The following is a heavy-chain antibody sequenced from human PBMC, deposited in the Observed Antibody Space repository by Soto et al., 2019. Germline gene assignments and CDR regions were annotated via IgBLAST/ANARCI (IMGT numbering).Heavy chain of an antibody. J-gene: IGHJ3*02. V-gene: IGHV3-23*01. CDR2: ISGSGGST. CDR3: AKDFRSSKIGSTLGGFAI. Sequence: PGGSLRLSCAASGFTFSSYAMSWVRQAPGKGLEWVSAISGSGGSTYYADSVKGRCTISRDNSKNTLYLQMNSLRAEDTAIYYCAKDFRSSKIGSTLGGFAIRRQGTMVSVSS. D-gene: IGHD6-13*01. CDR1: GFTFSSYA.